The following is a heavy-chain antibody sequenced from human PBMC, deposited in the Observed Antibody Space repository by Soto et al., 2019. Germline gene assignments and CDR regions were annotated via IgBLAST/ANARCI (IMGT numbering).Heavy chain of an antibody. Sequence: VKVSFKAAGYTFTGYYMHCVRQAPGQGLEWMGWINPNSGGTNYAQKFQGWVTMTRDTSISTAYMELSRLRSDDTAVYYCARGTSTASSGWYVYWGQGTLVTVSS. CDR2: INPNSGGT. V-gene: IGHV1-2*04. J-gene: IGHJ4*02. CDR3: ARGTSTASSGWYVY. D-gene: IGHD6-19*01. CDR1: GYTFTGYY.